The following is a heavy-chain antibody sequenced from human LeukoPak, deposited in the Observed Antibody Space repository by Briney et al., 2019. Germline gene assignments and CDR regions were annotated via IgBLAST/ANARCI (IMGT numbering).Heavy chain of an antibody. Sequence: ASVKVSCKASGYAFTGYYMHWVRQAPGQGLEWMGWINPNSGGTNYAQKFQGRVTMTRDTSISTAYMELSRLRSDDTAVYYCARDIVMVTYWFDPWGQGTLVTVSS. CDR1: GYAFTGYY. CDR2: INPNSGGT. J-gene: IGHJ5*02. D-gene: IGHD5-18*01. CDR3: ARDIVMVTYWFDP. V-gene: IGHV1-2*02.